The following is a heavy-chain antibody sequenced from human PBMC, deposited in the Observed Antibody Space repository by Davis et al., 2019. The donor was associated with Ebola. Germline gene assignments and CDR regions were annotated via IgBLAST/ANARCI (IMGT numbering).Heavy chain of an antibody. CDR2: IYRSGSEK. D-gene: IGHD6-19*01. CDR3: ARGVAVGGFYFDY. V-gene: IGHV3-7*03. Sequence: GGSLRPSFAPSGFTFVNISMSWVRQAPGTRLESVANIYRSGSEKYYVDSVKGRFTISRDNTKNSLYLQMNSLRAEDTAVYFCARGVAVGGFYFDYWGQGTLVTVSS. CDR1: GFTFVNIS. J-gene: IGHJ4*02.